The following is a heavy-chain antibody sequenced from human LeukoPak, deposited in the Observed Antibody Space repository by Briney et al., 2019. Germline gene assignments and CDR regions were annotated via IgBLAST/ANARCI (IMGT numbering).Heavy chain of an antibody. J-gene: IGHJ6*04. V-gene: IGHV1-69*06. CDR1: GGTFSSHA. CDR3: ARARYCSGGSCYWTPYYYYGMDV. Sequence: SVKVSCKASGGTFSSHAISWVRQAPGQGLEWMGGIIPIFGTANYAQKFQGRVTITADKSTSTAYMELSSLRSEDTAVYYCARARYCSGGSCYWTPYYYYGMDVWGKGTTVTVSS. D-gene: IGHD2-15*01. CDR2: IIPIFGTA.